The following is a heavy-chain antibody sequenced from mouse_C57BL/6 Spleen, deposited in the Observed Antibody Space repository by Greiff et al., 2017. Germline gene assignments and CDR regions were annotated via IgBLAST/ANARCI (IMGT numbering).Heavy chain of an antibody. CDR1: GFTFSDFY. CDR3: ARDAGDYDLGISAMEY. Sequence: EVKLMESGGGLVQSGRSLRLSCATSGFTFSDFYMEWVRQAPGKGLEWLAASRNKANDYTTEYSASVKGRFIVSRDTSQSILYLQMNALRAEDTAIYYCARDAGDYDLGISAMEYWGQGASVTVSS. V-gene: IGHV7-1*01. CDR2: SRNKANDYTT. D-gene: IGHD2-4*01. J-gene: IGHJ4*01.